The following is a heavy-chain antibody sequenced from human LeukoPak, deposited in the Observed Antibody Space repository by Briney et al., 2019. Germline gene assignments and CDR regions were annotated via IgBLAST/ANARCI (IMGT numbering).Heavy chain of an antibody. V-gene: IGHV1-2*02. CDR1: GYTFTGYY. D-gene: IGHD3-22*01. Sequence: ASVKVSCKASGYTFTGYYMHWVRQAPGQGLEWMGWINPNSGGTNYAQKFQGRVTITADESTSTAYMELSSLRSEDTAVYYCARVRYYDSSGYSALGYWGQGTLVTVSS. CDR3: ARVRYYDSSGYSALGY. CDR2: INPNSGGT. J-gene: IGHJ4*02.